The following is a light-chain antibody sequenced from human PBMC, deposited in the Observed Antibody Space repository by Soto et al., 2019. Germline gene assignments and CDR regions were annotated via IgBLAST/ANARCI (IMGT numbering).Light chain of an antibody. CDR1: SSDVGGFNV. Sequence: VLTHPASVSGSPAQSLTISSTGPSSDVGGFNVVSWYRRLPREAPILLLSGVSDRPTGLSDRFSGSRSVDTASLTVSALQAEDEADYYCSTYTTARTYVFGTGTKVTV. CDR3: STYTTARTYV. CDR2: GVS. V-gene: IGLV2-14*01. J-gene: IGLJ1*01.